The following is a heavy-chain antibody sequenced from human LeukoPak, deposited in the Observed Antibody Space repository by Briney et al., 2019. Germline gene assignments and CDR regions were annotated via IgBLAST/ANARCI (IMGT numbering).Heavy chain of an antibody. CDR1: GGSFSGYY. Sequence: SETLSLTCAVYGGSFSGYYWSWIRQPPGKGLEWIGEINHSGSTNYNPSLKSRVTISVDTSKNQFSLKLSSVTAADTAVYYCARDYNPDYYYYYMDVWGKGTTVTVSS. V-gene: IGHV4-34*01. J-gene: IGHJ6*03. D-gene: IGHD3-10*01. CDR2: INHSGST. CDR3: ARDYNPDYYYYYMDV.